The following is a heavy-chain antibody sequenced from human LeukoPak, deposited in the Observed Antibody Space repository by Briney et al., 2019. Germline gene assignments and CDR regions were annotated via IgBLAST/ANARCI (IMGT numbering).Heavy chain of an antibody. CDR3: ARDYSSGWPFDY. CDR1: GGTFSSYA. CDR2: IIPILGIA. V-gene: IGHV1-69*04. Sequence: ASVKVSCKASGGTFSSYAISWVRQAPGQGLEWMGRIIPILGIANYAQKFQGRVTITADKSTSTAYMELSSLRSEDTAVYYCARDYSSGWPFDYWGQGTPVTVSS. J-gene: IGHJ4*02. D-gene: IGHD6-19*01.